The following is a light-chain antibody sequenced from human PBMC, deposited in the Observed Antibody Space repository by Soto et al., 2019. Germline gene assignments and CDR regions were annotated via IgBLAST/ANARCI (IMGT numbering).Light chain of an antibody. J-gene: IGKJ5*01. CDR2: DSS. CDR3: QQYEKWPPIT. V-gene: IGKV3-15*01. Sequence: EIVMTQSPATLSVSPGERATLSCRASQSISRCLAWYQQKPGQAPSLLIYDSSTRATGIPARFSGSGSGTEFTLTISSLQSEDFAVYYCQQYEKWPPITFGQGTRLEIK. CDR1: QSISRC.